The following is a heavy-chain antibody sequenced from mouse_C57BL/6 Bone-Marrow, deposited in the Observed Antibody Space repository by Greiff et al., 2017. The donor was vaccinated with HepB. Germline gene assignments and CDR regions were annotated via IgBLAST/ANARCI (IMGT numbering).Heavy chain of an antibody. J-gene: IGHJ2*01. CDR3: ARAVYYDYDVNYFDY. CDR1: GYTFTSYW. CDR2: IYPGSGST. D-gene: IGHD2-4*01. Sequence: QVQLQQPGAELVKPGASVKMSCKASGYTFTSYWITWVKQRPGQGLEWIGDIYPGSGSTNYNEKFKSKATLTVDKSSSTAYMQLSSLTSEDSAVYYCARAVYYDYDVNYFDYWGQGTTLTVSS. V-gene: IGHV1-55*01.